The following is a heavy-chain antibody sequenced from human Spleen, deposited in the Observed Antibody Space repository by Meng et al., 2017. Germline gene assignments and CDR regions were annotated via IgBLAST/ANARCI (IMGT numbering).Heavy chain of an antibody. D-gene: IGHD5-18*01. CDR3: ARGIRGYSYAYDY. CDR2: INHSGST. V-gene: IGHV4-30-4*01. CDR1: GGSISSGDYY. J-gene: IGHJ4*02. Sequence: QVQLQESGPGLVKPSQTLSLTCTVSGGSISSGDYYWSWIRQPPGKGLEWIGEINHSGSTNYNPSLKSRVTISVDTSKNQFSLKLSSVTAADTAVYYCARGIRGYSYAYDYWGQGTLVTVPS.